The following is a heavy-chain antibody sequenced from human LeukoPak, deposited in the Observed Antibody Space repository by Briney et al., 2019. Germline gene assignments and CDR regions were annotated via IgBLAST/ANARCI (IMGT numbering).Heavy chain of an antibody. D-gene: IGHD5-12*01. V-gene: IGHV3-9*01. J-gene: IGHJ4*02. CDR2: ISWSSGSI. Sequence: GGSLRLSCAASGFTFDDYAMHWVRQAPGKGLEWVSGISWSSGSIAYADSVKGRFTISRDNAKNSLYLQMNSLRAEDTALYYCAKDFGRSAYDRPFDYWGQGTLVTVSS. CDR3: AKDFGRSAYDRPFDY. CDR1: GFTFDDYA.